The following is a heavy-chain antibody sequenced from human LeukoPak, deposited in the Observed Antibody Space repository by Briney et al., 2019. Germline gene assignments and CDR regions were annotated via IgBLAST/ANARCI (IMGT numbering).Heavy chain of an antibody. J-gene: IGHJ4*02. CDR3: AREGSQGSPGFFDY. D-gene: IGHD2-15*01. CDR2: IYSSGST. CDR1: GGSISTVGYW. V-gene: IGHV4-31*03. Sequence: SETLSLTCTVSGGSISTVGYWWSWIRQHPGKGLEWIGYIYSSGSTYYNPSLKSRSTISLEKSKNQFSLRLSSVIAADTAVYYCAREGSQGSPGFFDYWGQGTLVTVSS.